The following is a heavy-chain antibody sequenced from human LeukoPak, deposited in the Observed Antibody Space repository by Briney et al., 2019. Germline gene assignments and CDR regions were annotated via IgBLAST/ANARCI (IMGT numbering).Heavy chain of an antibody. CDR3: AKVGHITGTLGY. CDR2: INGSGDAT. J-gene: IGHJ4*02. CDR1: GFIFSHYT. D-gene: IGHD1-14*01. V-gene: IGHV3-23*01. Sequence: GGSLRLSCAASGFIFSHYTMTWVRQAPGKGLEWVSSINGSGDATKYADFVMGRFTISRDNSKNTLYLQMNSLRAEDTAVYYCAKVGHITGTLGYWGQGTRVTVSS.